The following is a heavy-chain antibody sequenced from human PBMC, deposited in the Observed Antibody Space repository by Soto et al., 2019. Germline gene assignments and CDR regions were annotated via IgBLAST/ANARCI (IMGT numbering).Heavy chain of an antibody. CDR2: IYYSGST. CDR1: GGSISSGDYY. V-gene: IGHV4-30-4*01. CDR3: ARDGYNSGTFDY. J-gene: IGHJ4*02. D-gene: IGHD1-1*01. Sequence: SETLSLTCTVSGGSISSGDYYWSWIRQPPGKGLEWIGYIYYSGSTYYNPSLKSRVTISVDTSKNQFSLKLSSVTAVDTAVYYCARDGYNSGTFDYWGQGTLVTVSS.